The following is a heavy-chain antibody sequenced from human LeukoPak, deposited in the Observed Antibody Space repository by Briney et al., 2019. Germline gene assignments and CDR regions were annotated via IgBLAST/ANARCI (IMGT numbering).Heavy chain of an antibody. D-gene: IGHD3-9*01. J-gene: IGHJ4*02. Sequence: ASVKVSCKESGYTFTSYYMHWVRQAPGQGLEWMGIINPSGGSTSYAQKFQGRVTMTRDTSTSTVYMELSSLRSEDTAVYYCARAYPSGYDILTGYYHFDYWGQGTLVTVSS. CDR2: INPSGGST. CDR1: GYTFTSYY. CDR3: ARAYPSGYDILTGYYHFDY. V-gene: IGHV1-46*01.